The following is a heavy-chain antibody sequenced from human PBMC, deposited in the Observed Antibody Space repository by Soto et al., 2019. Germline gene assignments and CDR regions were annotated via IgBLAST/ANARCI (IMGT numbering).Heavy chain of an antibody. CDR3: ARELDGLDV. D-gene: IGHD1-1*01. CDR2: ITSSGSYT. V-gene: IGHV3-11*05. J-gene: IGHJ6*02. Sequence: QVQLVESGGGSVKPGGSLRLSCAASGLTFSDYYMSWIRQAPGRGLEWVSYITSSGSYTKYADPVQVRFTISRDNAKNSLYLQMNSLRAEDTAVYYCARELDGLDVWGQGTTVTVSS. CDR1: GLTFSDYY.